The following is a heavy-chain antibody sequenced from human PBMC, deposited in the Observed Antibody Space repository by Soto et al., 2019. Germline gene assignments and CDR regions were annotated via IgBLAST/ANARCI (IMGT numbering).Heavy chain of an antibody. CDR2: IGAYNGNT. J-gene: IGHJ4*02. V-gene: IGHV1-18*01. CDR1: GYTFTTYG. Sequence: ASVKLSCKDSGYTFTTYGISWVRQAPGQGLEWMGWIGAYNGNTNYAQKLQGRVTMTTDTSTSTAYMELRSLRSDDTAVYYCARDPVAGTYFDYWGQGTLVTVSS. CDR3: ARDPVAGTYFDY. D-gene: IGHD6-19*01.